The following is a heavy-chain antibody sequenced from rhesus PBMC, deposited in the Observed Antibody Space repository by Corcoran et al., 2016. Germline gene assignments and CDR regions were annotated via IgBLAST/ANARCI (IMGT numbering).Heavy chain of an antibody. CDR1: GFSLSTSGMG. CDR2: IYWDDDK. V-gene: IGHV2S1*01. D-gene: IGHD4-35*01. Sequence: QVTLKESGPALVKPTQTLTLTCTFPGFSLSTSGMGVGWISQPPGKALEWLASIYWDDDKYYSTSLRSRLTISKDTSKSQVVLTMTNIDPVDTATYYCARVPHDYGNPFDYWGQGVLVTVSS. J-gene: IGHJ4*01. CDR3: ARVPHDYGNPFDY.